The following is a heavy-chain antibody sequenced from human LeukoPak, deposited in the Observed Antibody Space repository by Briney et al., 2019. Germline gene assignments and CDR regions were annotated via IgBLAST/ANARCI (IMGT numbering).Heavy chain of an antibody. CDR2: INPSGGST. V-gene: IGHV1-46*01. CDR3: ARLDYLDSSGYYPRYHFDS. Sequence: ASVKVSCKASGYTFTTYYMHWVRQAPGQGLEWMGIINPSGGSTRYAQKFQGRVTMTTDTSTSTAYMELRSLRSDDTAVYYCARLDYLDSSGYYPRYHFDSWGQGTLVTVSS. CDR1: GYTFTTYY. D-gene: IGHD3-22*01. J-gene: IGHJ4*02.